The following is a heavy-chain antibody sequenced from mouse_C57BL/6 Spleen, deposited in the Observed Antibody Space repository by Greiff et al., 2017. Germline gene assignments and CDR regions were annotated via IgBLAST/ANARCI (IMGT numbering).Heavy chain of an antibody. J-gene: IGHJ1*03. CDR3: VRHNYSNCWYFDV. Sequence: EVKLVESGGGLVQPKGSLKLSCAASGFSFNTYAMNWVRQAPGKGLEWVARIRSKSNNYATYYADSVKDSFTISRDDSESMLYLQMNNLKTEDTAMYYCVRHNYSNCWYFDVGGTGTTVTVSS. CDR2: IRSKSNNYAT. D-gene: IGHD2-5*01. V-gene: IGHV10-1*01. CDR1: GFSFNTYA.